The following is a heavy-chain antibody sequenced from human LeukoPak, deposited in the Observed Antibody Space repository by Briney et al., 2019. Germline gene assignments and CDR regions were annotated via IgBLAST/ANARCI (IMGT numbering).Heavy chain of an antibody. J-gene: IGHJ4*02. CDR2: MSSSGIS. V-gene: IGHV4-61*10. CDR1: NGSISSDTYF. CDR3: ARASAYYDFWSGSIYVYYFDY. D-gene: IGHD3-3*01. Sequence: NPSETLSLTCTVSNGSISSDTYFWSWIRQPAGKGLEWIGRMSSSGISTYSPSLKSRVTISIDTSRNQFSLKLSSVTAADTAVYYCARASAYYDFWSGSIYVYYFDYWGQGTLVTVSS.